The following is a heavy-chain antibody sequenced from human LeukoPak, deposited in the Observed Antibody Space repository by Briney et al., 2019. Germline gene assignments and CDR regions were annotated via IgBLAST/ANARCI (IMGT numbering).Heavy chain of an antibody. D-gene: IGHD6-6*01. CDR2: IYPGDSDT. Sequence: LKISCKGSGYSFTSYWIGWVRQQPGKGLEWMGIIYPGDSDTRDSPSFQGQVTISAGKSISTAYLQWSSLKASDTAMYYCARLDEYSSSSTYYYYYYYMDVWGKGTTVTVSS. CDR3: ARLDEYSSSSTYYYYYYYMDV. V-gene: IGHV5-51*01. J-gene: IGHJ6*03. CDR1: GYSFTSYW.